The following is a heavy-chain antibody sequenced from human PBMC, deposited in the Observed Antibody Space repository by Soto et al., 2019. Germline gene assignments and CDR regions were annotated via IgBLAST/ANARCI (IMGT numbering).Heavy chain of an antibody. Sequence: GGSLRLSCEATGFTFSSHEMNWIRQTPGKRLEWIAKISGSGSTINYADSVKGRFTISRDNVQKTLPLQLDSLRVEDTGGYYWSKGGVYWGRGTLVTVSS. J-gene: IGHJ4*02. CDR1: GFTFSSHE. V-gene: IGHV3-48*03. D-gene: IGHD2-8*01. CDR3: SKGGVY. CDR2: ISGSGSTI.